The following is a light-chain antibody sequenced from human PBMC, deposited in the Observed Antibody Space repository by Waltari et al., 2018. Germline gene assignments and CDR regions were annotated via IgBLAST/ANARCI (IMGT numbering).Light chain of an antibody. Sequence: EIVFTQSPGTLSLSPVVWATHSCRASQSVSRSLAWYQQKPGQAPRLLIYDASTRATGIPDRFSGSGSGTDFSLTISRLEPEDFAVYYCQKYVSLPATFGQGTTVEIK. V-gene: IGKV3-20*01. J-gene: IGKJ1*01. CDR3: QKYVSLPAT. CDR1: QSVSRS. CDR2: DAS.